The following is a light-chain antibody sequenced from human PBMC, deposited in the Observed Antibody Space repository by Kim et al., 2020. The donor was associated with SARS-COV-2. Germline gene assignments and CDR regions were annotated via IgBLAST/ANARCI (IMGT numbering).Light chain of an antibody. V-gene: IGLV3-21*04. CDR1: NIGSKS. CDR3: QVWDSSSDQPNWV. CDR2: YDS. Sequence: SYELTQPPSVSVAPGKTARITCGENNIGSKSVHWYQQKPGQAPVLVTYYDSERPSGIPERFSGSNSGNTATLTISRVEAGDEADYYCQVWDSSSDQPNWV. J-gene: IGLJ3*02.